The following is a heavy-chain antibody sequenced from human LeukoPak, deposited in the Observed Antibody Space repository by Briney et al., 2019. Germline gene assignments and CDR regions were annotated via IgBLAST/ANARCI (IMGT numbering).Heavy chain of an antibody. V-gene: IGHV3-33*06. CDR3: AKGHYDSSGDDAFDI. CDR1: GFTFSSYG. D-gene: IGHD3-22*01. Sequence: QPGGSLRLSCAASGFTFSSYGMHWVRQAPGKGLEWVAVIWYDGSNKYYADSVKGRFTISRDNSKNTLYLQMNSLRAEDTAVYYCAKGHYDSSGDDAFDIWGQGTMVTVSS. J-gene: IGHJ3*02. CDR2: IWYDGSNK.